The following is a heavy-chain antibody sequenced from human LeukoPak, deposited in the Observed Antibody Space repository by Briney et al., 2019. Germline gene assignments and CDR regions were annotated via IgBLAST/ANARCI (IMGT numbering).Heavy chain of an antibody. Sequence: GGSLRLSCAASGFTFDDYGMSWVRQAPGKGLEWVSGINWNGGSTGYADSLKGRFTISRDNAKNSLYLQMNSLRAEDTAVYYCARDQGIAAAGTLFDYWGQGTLVTVSS. D-gene: IGHD6-13*01. CDR1: GFTFDDYG. CDR2: INWNGGST. J-gene: IGHJ4*02. V-gene: IGHV3-20*04. CDR3: ARDQGIAAAGTLFDY.